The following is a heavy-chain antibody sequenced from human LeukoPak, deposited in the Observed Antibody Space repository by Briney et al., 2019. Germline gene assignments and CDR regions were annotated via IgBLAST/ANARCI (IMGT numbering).Heavy chain of an antibody. CDR3: ARGGWFGESPFDY. Sequence: SETLSLTCTVSGGSINTPNYYWGWIRQTPGKGLEWIGNIFYSGGTYYSPSLTSRVTISLDTSKNQFSLKLSSVTAADTAVYYCARGGWFGESPFDYWGQGTLVTVSS. V-gene: IGHV4-39*07. D-gene: IGHD3-10*01. CDR2: IFYSGGT. CDR1: GGSINTPNYY. J-gene: IGHJ4*02.